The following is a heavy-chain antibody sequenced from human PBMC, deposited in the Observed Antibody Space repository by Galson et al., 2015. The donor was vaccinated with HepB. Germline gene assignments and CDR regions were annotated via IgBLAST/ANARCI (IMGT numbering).Heavy chain of an antibody. D-gene: IGHD6-19*01. CDR1: GFTFSLYP. Sequence: SLRLSCAASGFTFSLYPMHWVRQAPGKGLEWVAVISYDGTNTYYADSVRGRFTMSRDNSKNTLYLQMNSLRTEDTAVYFCARALRDRSGWWTYYFDYWGQGALVTVSS. CDR2: ISYDGTNT. CDR3: ARALRDRSGWWTYYFDY. V-gene: IGHV3-30-3*01. J-gene: IGHJ4*02.